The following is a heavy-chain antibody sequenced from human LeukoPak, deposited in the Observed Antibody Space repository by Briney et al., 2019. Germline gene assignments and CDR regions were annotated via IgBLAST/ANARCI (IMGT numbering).Heavy chain of an antibody. D-gene: IGHD3-3*01. CDR2: ISAYCGNS. V-gene: IGHV1-18*01. CDR3: ARDSPRLGRGSRLITIFGVVSDAFDI. Sequence: ASVPDTCMATRYIFTKYLISGLRQATCQEVEGMGCISAYCGNSHYARKLQGRVTMTTDTSTSTAYMELRSLRSDDTAVYYCARDSPRLGRGSRLITIFGVVSDAFDIWGQGTMVTVSS. J-gene: IGHJ3*02. CDR1: RYIFTKYL.